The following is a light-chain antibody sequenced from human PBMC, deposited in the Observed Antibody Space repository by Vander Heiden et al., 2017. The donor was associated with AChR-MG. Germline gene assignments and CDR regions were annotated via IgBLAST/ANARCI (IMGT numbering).Light chain of an antibody. V-gene: IGKV1-27*01. J-gene: IGKJ4*01. Sequence: DIQMTQSPSSLSASVGDRVTITCRASQGISNYLAWYQQKPGKVPKLLIYAASTLQSGVPTRFSGSGSGTDFTLTISSVHPEDVATYYWQKDNSAALTFGGGTKVEIK. CDR2: AAS. CDR1: QGISNY. CDR3: QKDNSAALT.